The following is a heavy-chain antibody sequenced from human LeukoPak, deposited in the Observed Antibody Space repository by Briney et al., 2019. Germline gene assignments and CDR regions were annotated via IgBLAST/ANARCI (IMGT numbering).Heavy chain of an antibody. CDR2: IYHSGST. J-gene: IGHJ4*02. D-gene: IGHD5-18*01. CDR1: GGSISSSGYS. Sequence: PSETLSLTCAVSGGSISSSGYSWSWIRQPPGKGLEWIGYIYHSGSTYYNPSLKSRVTISVDRSKNQFSLKLSSVAAADTAVYYCARAYSYGYLDYWGQGTLVTVSS. CDR3: ARAYSYGYLDY. V-gene: IGHV4-30-2*01.